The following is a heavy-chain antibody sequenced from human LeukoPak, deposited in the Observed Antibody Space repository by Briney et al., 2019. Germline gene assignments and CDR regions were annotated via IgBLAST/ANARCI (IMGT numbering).Heavy chain of an antibody. CDR2: IRSKGNNYAT. CDR3: TTRLGFSAWPFDP. D-gene: IGHD6-19*01. V-gene: IGHV3-73*01. Sequence: GGSLRLSCAASGFTFSSFGMHWVRQASGKGLEWVGRIRSKGNNYATTYAASVQGRFTISRDDSKNTAYLQMNSLKTEDTAVYYCTTRLGFSAWPFDPWGQGTLVTVSS. J-gene: IGHJ5*02. CDR1: GFTFSSFG.